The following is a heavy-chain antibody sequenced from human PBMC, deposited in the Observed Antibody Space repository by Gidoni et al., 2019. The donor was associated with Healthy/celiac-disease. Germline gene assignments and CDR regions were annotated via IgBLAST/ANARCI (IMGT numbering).Heavy chain of an antibody. Sequence: QVQLVQSGAEVKKPGSSVKVPCKASGGTFSSYAISWVRQAPGQGLEWMGGIIPIFGTANYAQKFQGRVTITADESTSTAYMELSSLRSEDTAVYYWARSGDGYKAPRENGEYYFDYWGQGTLVTVSS. CDR1: GGTFSSYA. CDR3: ARSGDGYKAPRENGEYYFDY. CDR2: IIPIFGTA. V-gene: IGHV1-69*01. D-gene: IGHD4-17*01. J-gene: IGHJ4*02.